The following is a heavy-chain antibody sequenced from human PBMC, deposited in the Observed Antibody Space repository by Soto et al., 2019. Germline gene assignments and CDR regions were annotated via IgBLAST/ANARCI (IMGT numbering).Heavy chain of an antibody. CDR3: ARLPNYGDYFDY. CDR2: LYYSGST. Sequence: QLQLQESGPGLVKASETLSLTCSASGGTIISSSYYWGCVRQPPGKGLEWIGTLYYSGSTYYNPSLQSRVTLSVDTSKNQFSLRLSSVTAADTAVYYCARLPNYGDYFDYWGQGTLVTVSS. D-gene: IGHD4-17*01. J-gene: IGHJ4*02. V-gene: IGHV4-39*01. CDR1: GGTIISSSYY.